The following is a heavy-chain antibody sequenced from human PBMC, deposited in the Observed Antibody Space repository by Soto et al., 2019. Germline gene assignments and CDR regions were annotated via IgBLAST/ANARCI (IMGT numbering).Heavy chain of an antibody. CDR3: ARSRIAGTTWSFDY. CDR2: IYPGDSDT. Sequence: GESLKISCKVSGYSFTNYWIGWVRQMPGKGLEWVGIIYPGDSDTNYSPSFQGQVTISVDKPVSTAYLQLSSLKASDTAMYYCARSRIAGTTWSFDYWGQGTLVTVSS. D-gene: IGHD1-20*01. V-gene: IGHV5-51*01. CDR1: GYSFTNYW. J-gene: IGHJ4*02.